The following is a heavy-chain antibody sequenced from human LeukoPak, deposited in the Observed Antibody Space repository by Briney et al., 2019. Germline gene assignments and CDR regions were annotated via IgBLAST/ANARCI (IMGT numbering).Heavy chain of an antibody. CDR2: FDPEDGET. CDR3: ARGLTWIQLWLRNYFDY. CDR1: GYTFTGYY. J-gene: IGHJ4*02. V-gene: IGHV1-24*01. Sequence: ASVKVSCKASGYTFTGYYMHWVRQAPGKGLEWMGGFDPEDGETIYAQKFQGRVTMTEDTSTDTAYMELSSLRSEDTAVYYCARGLTWIQLWLRNYFDYWGQGTLVTVSS. D-gene: IGHD5-18*01.